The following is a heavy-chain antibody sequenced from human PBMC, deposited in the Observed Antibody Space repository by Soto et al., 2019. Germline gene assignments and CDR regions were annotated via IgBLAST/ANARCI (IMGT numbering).Heavy chain of an antibody. CDR2: ISGSGGST. Sequence: GGSLRLSCAASGFTFSSYAMSWVRQAPGKGLEWVSAISGSGGSTYYADSVKGRFTISRDNSKNTRYLQMNSLRAEDTAVYYCARGTRLLPPYYYYYMDVWGKGTTVTVSS. CDR3: ARGTRLLPPYYYYYMDV. CDR1: GFTFSSYA. D-gene: IGHD3-22*01. J-gene: IGHJ6*03. V-gene: IGHV3-23*01.